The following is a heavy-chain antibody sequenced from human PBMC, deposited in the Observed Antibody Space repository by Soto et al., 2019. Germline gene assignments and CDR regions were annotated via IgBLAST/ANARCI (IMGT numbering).Heavy chain of an antibody. J-gene: IGHJ4*02. D-gene: IGHD5-18*01. V-gene: IGHV3-30*18. CDR2: ISYDGSNK. CDR1: GFTFSSYG. CDR3: AKGSTAMTYFDS. Sequence: QVQLVESGGGVVQPGRSLRLSCAASGFTFSSYGMHWVRQAPGKGLEWVAVISYDGSNKYSEDSVKGRFTISRDNSKNTLYLKMTSLRAEDTAVYYCAKGSTAMTYFDSWGQGTLVTVSS.